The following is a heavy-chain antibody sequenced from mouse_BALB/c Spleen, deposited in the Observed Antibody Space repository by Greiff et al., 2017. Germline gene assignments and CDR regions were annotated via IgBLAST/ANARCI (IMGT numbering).Heavy chain of an antibody. Sequence: EVKVEESGPGLVKPSQSLSLTCTVTGYSITSDYAWNWIRQFPGNKLEWMGYISYSGSTSYNPSLKSRISITRDTSKNQFFLQLNSVTTEDTATYYCARWKRGFDYWGQGTTLTVSS. J-gene: IGHJ2*01. CDR3: ARWKRGFDY. CDR2: ISYSGST. CDR1: GYSITSDYA. V-gene: IGHV3-2*02.